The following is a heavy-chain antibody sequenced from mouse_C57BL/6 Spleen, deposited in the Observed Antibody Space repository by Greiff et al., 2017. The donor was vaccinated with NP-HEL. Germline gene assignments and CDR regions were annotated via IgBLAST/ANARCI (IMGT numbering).Heavy chain of an antibody. CDR2: IDPSDSYT. V-gene: IGHV1-69*01. J-gene: IGHJ2*01. CDR3: ARDPRYYYGSSYLDY. D-gene: IGHD1-1*01. Sequence: VKLQQPGAELVMPGASVKLSCKASGYTFTSYWMHWVKQRPGQGLEWIGEIDPSDSYTNYNQKFKGKSTLTVDKSSSTAYMQLSSLTSEDSAVYYCARDPRYYYGSSYLDYWGQGTTLTVSS. CDR1: GYTFTSYW.